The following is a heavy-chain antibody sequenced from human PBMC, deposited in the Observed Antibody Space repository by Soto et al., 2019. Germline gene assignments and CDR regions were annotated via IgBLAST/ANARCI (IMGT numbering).Heavy chain of an antibody. CDR3: ARSVVVTPFDI. CDR1: GFTFSSYA. D-gene: IGHD2-21*02. J-gene: IGHJ3*02. Sequence: EVQLVESGGGLVQPGGSLRLSCAASGFTFSSYAMHWVRQAPGKGLEYVSAISSNGGSTYYANSVKGRFTISRDNSKNTLYLQMGSRRAEDRAVYYCARSVVVTPFDIWGQGTMVTVSS. CDR2: ISSNGGST. V-gene: IGHV3-64*01.